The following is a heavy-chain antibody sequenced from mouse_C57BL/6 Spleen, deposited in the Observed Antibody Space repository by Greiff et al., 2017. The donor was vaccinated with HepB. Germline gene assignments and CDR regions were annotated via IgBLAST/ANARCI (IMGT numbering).Heavy chain of an antibody. CDR3: ARGDARYAMDD. Sequence: VQLQQSGPELVKPGASVKISCKASGYAFSSSWMNWVKQRPGKGLEWIGRIYPGDGDTNYNGKFKGKATLTADKSSSTAYMQLSSLTSEDSAVYFCARGDARYAMDDWGQGTSVTVSS. CDR1: GYAFSSSW. D-gene: IGHD3-3*01. J-gene: IGHJ4*01. V-gene: IGHV1-82*01. CDR2: IYPGDGDT.